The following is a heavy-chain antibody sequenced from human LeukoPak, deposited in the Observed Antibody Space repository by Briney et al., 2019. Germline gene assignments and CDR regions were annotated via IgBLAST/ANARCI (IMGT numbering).Heavy chain of an antibody. CDR1: GYTFTGYY. J-gene: IGHJ4*02. V-gene: IGHV1-46*01. CDR2: INPSGGST. D-gene: IGHD5-18*01. CDR3: ARARNSYGLEDF. Sequence: GASVKVSCKASGYTFTGYYIHWVRQAPGQGLEWMGIINPSGGSTNYAQKFQGRVTMARDTSTSTVYLELSSLRSEDTAIYYCARARNSYGLEDFWGQGTLVTVSS.